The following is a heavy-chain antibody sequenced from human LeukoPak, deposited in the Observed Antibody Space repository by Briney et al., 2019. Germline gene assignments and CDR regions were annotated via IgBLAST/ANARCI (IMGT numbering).Heavy chain of an antibody. J-gene: IGHJ4*02. CDR3: ARDCENLASGWPGCFDY. CDR2: INPNSGAT. D-gene: IGHD6-19*01. CDR1: GYTFTGYY. V-gene: IGHV1-2*02. Sequence: GASVKVSCKASGYTFTGYYMHWVRQAPGQGLGWMGWINPNSGATNYAQKFQGGVTITRDTSISTAYMELSRLRSDDTAVYYCARDCENLASGWPGCFDYWGQGTLVTVSS.